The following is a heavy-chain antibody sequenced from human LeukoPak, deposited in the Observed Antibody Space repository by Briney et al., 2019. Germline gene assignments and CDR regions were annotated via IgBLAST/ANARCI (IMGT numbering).Heavy chain of an antibody. Sequence: ASVKVSCKASGYTFTSNDINWVRQATGQGLEWMGWMNPNSGNTGYAQKFQGRVTMTRNTSISTAYMELSSLRSEDTAVYYCARGIWIQLWSYPQYYFDYWGQGTLVTVSS. J-gene: IGHJ4*02. CDR3: ARGIWIQLWSYPQYYFDY. CDR1: GYTFTSND. CDR2: MNPNSGNT. V-gene: IGHV1-8*01. D-gene: IGHD5-18*01.